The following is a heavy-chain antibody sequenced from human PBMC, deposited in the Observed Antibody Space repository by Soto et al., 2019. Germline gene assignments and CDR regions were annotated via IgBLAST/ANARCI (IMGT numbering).Heavy chain of an antibody. Sequence: LSLTCTVSGGSVSSSSYYWGWIRQPPGKGLEWIGTIYYTGSTSYSPSLKSRVTISVDTSKTQFSLNLKSVTAADTAVYYCAGRRARDYYFAYWGQGTLVTVSS. CDR1: GGSVSSSSYY. CDR2: IYYTGST. J-gene: IGHJ4*02. D-gene: IGHD3-10*01. CDR3: AGRRARDYYFAY. V-gene: IGHV4-39*01.